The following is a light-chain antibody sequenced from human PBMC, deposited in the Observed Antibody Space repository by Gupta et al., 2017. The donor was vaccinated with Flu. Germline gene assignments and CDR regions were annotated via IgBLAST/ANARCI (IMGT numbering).Light chain of an antibody. J-gene: IGKJ2*01. V-gene: IGKV1-39*01. Sequence: DIHMTQSPSSLSASVGDRVTITCRARQRISSYLNWYQQKPGKAPKLLIYAASSWQSGVSSRFSGSGGGRDVDLTNIRRQQEEFAALYYHQSDSNPPFTFGQGTKMDIK. CDR3: HQSDSNPPFT. CDR2: AAS. CDR1: QRISSY.